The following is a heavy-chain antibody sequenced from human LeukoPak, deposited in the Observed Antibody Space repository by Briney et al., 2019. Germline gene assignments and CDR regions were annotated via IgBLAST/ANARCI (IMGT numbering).Heavy chain of an antibody. CDR3: ARDTGYSSSWYAVYFDY. D-gene: IGHD6-13*01. CDR2: ISNSSSYI. V-gene: IGHV3-21*01. J-gene: IGHJ4*02. Sequence: GGSLRLSCAASGFTFSSYSMNWVRQAPGKGLEWVSSISNSSSYIYYADSVKGRFTISRDNAKNSLYLQMNSLRAEDTAVYYCARDTGYSSSWYAVYFDYWGQGTLVTVSS. CDR1: GFTFSSYS.